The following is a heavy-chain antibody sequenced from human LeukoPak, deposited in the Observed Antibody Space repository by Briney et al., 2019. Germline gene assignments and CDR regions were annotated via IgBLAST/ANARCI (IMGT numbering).Heavy chain of an antibody. CDR3: ARYCSSTSCFFDAFDI. V-gene: IGHV4-4*07. CDR1: GGSISSYY. D-gene: IGHD2-2*01. Sequence: TSETLSLTCTVSGGSISSYYWSWIRQPAGKGLEWIGRIYYSGSTYYHPSLKSRATISVDTSKNQFSLKLSSVTAADTAVYYCARYCSSTSCFFDAFDIWGQGTVVTVSS. J-gene: IGHJ3*02. CDR2: IYYSGST.